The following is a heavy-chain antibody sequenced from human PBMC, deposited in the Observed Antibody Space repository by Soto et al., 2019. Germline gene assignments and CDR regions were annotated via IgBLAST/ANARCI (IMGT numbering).Heavy chain of an antibody. V-gene: IGHV3-74*01. J-gene: IGHJ6*02. D-gene: IGHD1-26*01. CDR3: ARGSGGSYYPLYYYGMDV. Sequence: EVQLVESGGGLVQPGGSLRLSCAASGFTFSSYWMHWVRQAPGKGLVWVSRINSDGSSTSYADSVKGRFTISRDNAKNTLYRQRSSLRAEDTAVYYCARGSGGSYYPLYYYGMDVWGQGTTVTVSS. CDR2: INSDGSST. CDR1: GFTFSSYW.